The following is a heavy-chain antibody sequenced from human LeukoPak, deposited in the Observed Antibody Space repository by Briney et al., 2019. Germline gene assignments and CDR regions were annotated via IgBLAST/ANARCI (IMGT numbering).Heavy chain of an antibody. Sequence: SVKVSCKASGGTFSSYAISWVRQAPGQGLEWMGGIIPIFGTANYAQKFQGRVTITPDKSTSTAYMELSSLRSEDTAVYYCASDPGGSSSWFRPFFDIWGQGTMVTVSS. CDR3: ASDPGGSSSWFRPFFDI. CDR2: IIPIFGTA. D-gene: IGHD6-13*01. V-gene: IGHV1-69*06. CDR1: GGTFSSYA. J-gene: IGHJ3*02.